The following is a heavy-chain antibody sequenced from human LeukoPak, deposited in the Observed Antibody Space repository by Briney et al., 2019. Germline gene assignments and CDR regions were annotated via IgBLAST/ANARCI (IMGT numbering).Heavy chain of an antibody. J-gene: IGHJ4*02. CDR3: AKEVGTFTLDY. Sequence: PGGSLRLSCAASGFTFISFGMHWVRQAPGKGLQWVALISFDGGDKYYADSVKGRFTISRDNSKDTLFLQMNSLRPEDTAVYYCAKEVGTFTLDYWGQGTLVTVSS. D-gene: IGHD1-26*01. CDR2: ISFDGGDK. CDR1: GFTFISFG. V-gene: IGHV3-30*18.